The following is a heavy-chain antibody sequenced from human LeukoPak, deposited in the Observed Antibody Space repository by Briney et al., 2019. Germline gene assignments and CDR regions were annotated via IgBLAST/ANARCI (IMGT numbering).Heavy chain of an antibody. CDR3: ARKVPAAIGAWFDP. V-gene: IGHV4-34*01. CDR1: GGSFSGYY. Sequence: SETLSLTCAVYGGSFSGYYWSWIRQPPGKGLEWIGEINHSGSTNYNPSLTSQVTISVDTSKNQFSLKLSSVTAADTAVYYCARKVPAAIGAWFDPWGQGTLVTASS. D-gene: IGHD2-2*01. J-gene: IGHJ5*02. CDR2: INHSGST.